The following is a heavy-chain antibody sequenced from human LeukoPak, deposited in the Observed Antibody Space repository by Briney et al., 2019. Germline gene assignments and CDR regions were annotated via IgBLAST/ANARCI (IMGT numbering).Heavy chain of an antibody. Sequence: ASVTVSCKASGYIFNNYYIHWVRQAPGQGLEWMGLINPNAGSTRYAQNFQGRVTMTRDMSTSAVYMELSSLRSEDTAVYYCARDLLLRGVRGGWFDPWGQGTLVTVSS. CDR1: GYIFNNYY. D-gene: IGHD3-10*01. CDR3: ARDLLLRGVRGGWFDP. J-gene: IGHJ5*02. V-gene: IGHV1-46*02. CDR2: INPNAGST.